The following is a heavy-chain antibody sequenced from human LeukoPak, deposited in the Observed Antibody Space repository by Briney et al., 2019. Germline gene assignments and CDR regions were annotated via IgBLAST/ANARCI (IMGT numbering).Heavy chain of an antibody. CDR2: ISGSGGST. CDR1: GFTFSSYA. CDR3: AKDGYSSAWYAGDY. J-gene: IGHJ4*02. D-gene: IGHD6-19*01. Sequence: PRGSLRLSYAASGFTFSSYAMSWVRQAPGKGLEWVSSISGSGGSTYYADSVKGRFTISRDNSKNTLYVQVNSLRAEDTAVYYCAKDGYSSAWYAGDYWGQGTLVTVSS. V-gene: IGHV3-23*01.